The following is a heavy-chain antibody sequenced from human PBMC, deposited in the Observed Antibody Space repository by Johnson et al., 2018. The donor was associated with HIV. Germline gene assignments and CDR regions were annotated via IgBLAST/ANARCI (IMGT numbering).Heavy chain of an antibody. CDR2: ISYDGSNK. J-gene: IGHJ3*02. CDR3: ARGIRGVVVTADDSFDI. V-gene: IGHV3-30-3*01. Sequence: QVQLVESGGGVVQPGRSLRLSCAASGFTFSSYAMHWARQAPGKGLEWVAVISYDGSNKYYADSVKGRFTHSRANYKNTLYLQMTSLRAEYTALYYCARGIRGVVVTADDSFDIWGQGTMVTVSS. D-gene: IGHD2-21*02. CDR1: GFTFSSYA.